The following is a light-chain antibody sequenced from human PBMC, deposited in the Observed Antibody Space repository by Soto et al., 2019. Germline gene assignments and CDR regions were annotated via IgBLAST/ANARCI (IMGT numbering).Light chain of an antibody. CDR1: QDISNY. Sequence: DLQMTQSPSSLSASVGDRVTITCQASQDISNYLNWYQQKPGKAPKLLIYDASNLETGVPSRFIGSGSGTDFTFTISSLQPEDTATYYCQQYDNLPSTFGQGTRLQIK. V-gene: IGKV1-33*01. CDR3: QQYDNLPST. CDR2: DAS. J-gene: IGKJ5*01.